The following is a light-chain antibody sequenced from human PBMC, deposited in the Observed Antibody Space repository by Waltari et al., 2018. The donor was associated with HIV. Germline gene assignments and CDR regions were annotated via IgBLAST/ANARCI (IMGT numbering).Light chain of an antibody. CDR3: QKYYSTPWT. V-gene: IGKV4-1*01. Sequence: DIVMTQSPDSLAVSLGERATINCKSSQSVLYRSNNKKYLAWYQQKPGQPPKLLIYWASTRVARVPDRFRGRGYGTEFTLTISSLLAEDVAVYYCQKYYSTPWTFGQGTRVEIK. CDR1: QSVLYRSNNKKY. J-gene: IGKJ1*01. CDR2: WAS.